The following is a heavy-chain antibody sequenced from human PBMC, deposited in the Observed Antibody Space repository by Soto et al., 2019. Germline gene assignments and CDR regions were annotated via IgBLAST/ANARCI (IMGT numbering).Heavy chain of an antibody. CDR2: ISGSSGYT. CDR3: AREGRGSRSEY. Sequence: GGSLRLSCAGSWFSFSDYYMSWFRQSPGRGLEWVSYISGSSGYTDYAESVRGRFTISRDNAKNSLSLQMNSLRAEDTAVYYCAREGRGSRSEYWRQGTLVTVSS. J-gene: IGHJ4*02. D-gene: IGHD1-26*01. V-gene: IGHV3-11*06. CDR1: WFSFSDYY.